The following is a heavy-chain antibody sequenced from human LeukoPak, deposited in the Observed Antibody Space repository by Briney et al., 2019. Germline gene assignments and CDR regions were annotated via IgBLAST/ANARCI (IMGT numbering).Heavy chain of an antibody. CDR2: INGGSGRT. CDR3: ATLGTYYDILTGLVNNY. J-gene: IGHJ4*02. D-gene: IGHD3-9*01. CDR1: GYTFNSYD. Sequence: GASVKVSCKASGYTFNSYDIHWVRQAPGQRPEWMGGINGGSGRTKYLQKLQGRVTITRDTSANTAFMELSSLRSEDTAVYYCATLGTYYDILTGLVNNYWGQGTLVTVSS. V-gene: IGHV1-3*01.